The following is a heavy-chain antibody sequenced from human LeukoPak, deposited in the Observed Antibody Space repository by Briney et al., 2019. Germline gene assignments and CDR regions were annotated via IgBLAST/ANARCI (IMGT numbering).Heavy chain of an antibody. CDR2: INGYNGNS. V-gene: IGHV1-18*01. CDR1: GYTFTTFG. Sequence: ASVKVSFKASGYTFTTFGISWVRQAPGQGLEWMGWINGYNGNSNFAQKLQGRVTMTTDTSTSTAHMELRSLRSDDTAVYYCARALLTNHYYGMDVWGQGTTVTVSS. J-gene: IGHJ6*02. D-gene: IGHD3-16*01. CDR3: ARALLTNHYYGMDV.